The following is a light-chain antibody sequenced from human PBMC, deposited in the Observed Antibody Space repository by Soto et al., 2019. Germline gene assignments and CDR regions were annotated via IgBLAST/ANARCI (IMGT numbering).Light chain of an antibody. Sequence: QSVLTQPPSASGSPGQSVTISCTGTSSDVGGYNYVSWYQQHPGKAPKLMIYEVSKRPSGVPARSSGSKSGNTASLTVYGLQAEDGADYYCSSYAGSNNLVFGGGTKLTVL. CDR3: SSYAGSNNLV. CDR1: SSDVGGYNY. V-gene: IGLV2-8*01. J-gene: IGLJ2*01. CDR2: EVS.